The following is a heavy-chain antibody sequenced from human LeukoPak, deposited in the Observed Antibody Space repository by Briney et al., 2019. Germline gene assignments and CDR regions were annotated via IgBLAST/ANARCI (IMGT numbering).Heavy chain of an antibody. CDR3: ARDVHPTYYYDSSGYAD. Sequence: GGSLRLSCAASGFTFSSYSMNWVRQAPGKGLEWVSSISSSSSYIYYADSVKGRLTISRDNAKNSLYLQMNSLRAEDTAVYYCARDVHPTYYYDSSGYADWGQGTLVTVSS. J-gene: IGHJ4*02. D-gene: IGHD3-22*01. CDR2: ISSSSSYI. CDR1: GFTFSSYS. V-gene: IGHV3-21*01.